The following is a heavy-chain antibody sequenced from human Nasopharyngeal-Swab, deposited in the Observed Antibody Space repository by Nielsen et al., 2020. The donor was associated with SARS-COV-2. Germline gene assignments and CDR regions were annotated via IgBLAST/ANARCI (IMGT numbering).Heavy chain of an antibody. J-gene: IGHJ6*02. CDR1: GYTFTSYA. V-gene: IGHV1-3*01. CDR2: INAGNGNT. CDR3: ARDDYYYYGMDV. Sequence: ASVKVSCKASGYTFTSYAMYWVRQAPGQRLEWMGWINAGNGNTKYSQKFQGRVTITRDTSASTAYMELSSLRSEDTAVYYCARDDYYYYGMDVWGQGTTVTVSS.